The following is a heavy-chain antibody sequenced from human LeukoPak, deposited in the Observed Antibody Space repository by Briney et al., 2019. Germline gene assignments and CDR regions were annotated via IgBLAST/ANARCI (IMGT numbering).Heavy chain of an antibody. J-gene: IGHJ5*02. Sequence: KPSETLSLTCSVSGGSISGYYWTWIRQPAGKGLEWIGRVYTSGSTHYNPSLKTRLTMSVDTSKNQFSLKLSSVTAADTAVYYCARGVGYSSSWYLSWFDPWGQGTLVTVSS. CDR2: VYTSGST. CDR3: ARGVGYSSSWYLSWFDP. D-gene: IGHD6-13*01. CDR1: GGSISGYY. V-gene: IGHV4-4*07.